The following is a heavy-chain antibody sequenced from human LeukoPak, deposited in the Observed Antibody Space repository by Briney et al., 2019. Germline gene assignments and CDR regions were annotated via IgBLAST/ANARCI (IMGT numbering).Heavy chain of an antibody. CDR2: IYYSGST. V-gene: IGHV4-39*01. CDR1: GGSISSSSYY. CDR3: ARHTRTTMVRGVIVTQGWFDP. J-gene: IGHJ5*02. D-gene: IGHD3-10*01. Sequence: SETLSPTCTVSGGSISSSSYYWGWIRQPPGKGLEWIGSIYYSGSTYYNPSLKSRVTISVDTSKNQFSLKLSSVTAADTAVYYCARHTRTTMVRGVIVTQGWFDPWGQGTLATVSS.